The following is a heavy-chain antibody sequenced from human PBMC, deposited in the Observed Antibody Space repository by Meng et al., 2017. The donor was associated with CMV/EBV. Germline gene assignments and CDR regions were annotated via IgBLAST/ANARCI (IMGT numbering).Heavy chain of an antibody. D-gene: IGHD1-26*01. CDR1: GFTFSSYA. J-gene: IGHJ4*02. V-gene: IGHV3-30-3*01. CDR2: ISYDGSNK. CDR3: ARDHYDY. Sequence: GESLKISCAASGFTFSSYAMHRVRQAPGKGLEWVAVISYDGSNKYYADSVKGRFTISRDNSKNTLYLQMNSLRAEDTAVYYCARDHYDYWGQGTLVTVSS.